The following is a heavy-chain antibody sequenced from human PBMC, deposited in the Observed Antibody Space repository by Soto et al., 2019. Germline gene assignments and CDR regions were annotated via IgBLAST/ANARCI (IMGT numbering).Heavy chain of an antibody. J-gene: IGHJ6*02. V-gene: IGHV3-30-3*01. CDR3: ARAMYGDFYYYCYGMDV. Sequence: GESLRLSCAASGFTFSSYAMHWVRQAPGKGLEWVAVISYDGSNKYYADSVKGRFTISRDNSKNTLYLQMNSLRAEDTAVYYCARAMYGDFYYYCYGMDVWGPGTTVTGSS. CDR1: GFTFSSYA. CDR2: ISYDGSNK. D-gene: IGHD4-17*01.